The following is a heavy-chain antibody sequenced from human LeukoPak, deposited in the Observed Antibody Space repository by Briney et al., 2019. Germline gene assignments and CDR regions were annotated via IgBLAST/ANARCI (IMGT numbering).Heavy chain of an antibody. Sequence: GGSLRLSCAASGFTFSSYSMNWVRQAPGKGLEWVSSISSSSSYIYYADSVKGRFTISRDNAKNSLYLQMNSLRAEDTAVYYCARGTTVTPTEFDYWGQGTLVTVSS. CDR2: ISSSSSYI. V-gene: IGHV3-21*01. J-gene: IGHJ4*02. D-gene: IGHD4-11*01. CDR3: ARGTTVTPTEFDY. CDR1: GFTFSSYS.